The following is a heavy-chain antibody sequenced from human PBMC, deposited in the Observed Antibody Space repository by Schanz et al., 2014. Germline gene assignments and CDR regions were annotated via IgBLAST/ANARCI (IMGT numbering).Heavy chain of an antibody. D-gene: IGHD3-10*01. CDR3: AKDQLANYRGSGYNWFDP. Sequence: QVQLVESGGGVVQPGGSLRLSCAASGFTFRTYGMHWVRQAPGKGLEWVTFIRFDGSDKYYADSVKGRFSVSRDNSKNTLYLQMNSLRADDTAVYYCAKDQLANYRGSGYNWFDPWGQGTLVTVSS. J-gene: IGHJ5*02. CDR2: IRFDGSDK. V-gene: IGHV3-30*02. CDR1: GFTFRTYG.